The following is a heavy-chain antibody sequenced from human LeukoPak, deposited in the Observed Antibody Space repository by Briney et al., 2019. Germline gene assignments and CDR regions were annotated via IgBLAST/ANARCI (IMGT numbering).Heavy chain of an antibody. CDR3: VRDSRYGSGWFEDGLDF. J-gene: IGHJ6*02. D-gene: IGHD6-13*01. Sequence: SEILSLTCTVSGDSVRSYYWSWIRQPPGQGLEWLGHINDRGSTNYNPSLQGRVTISIDTSKNQFSLKVSSVTAADTAVYYCVRDSRYGSGWFEDGLDFWGQGTTVTVSS. CDR1: GDSVRSYY. V-gene: IGHV4-59*02. CDR2: INDRGST.